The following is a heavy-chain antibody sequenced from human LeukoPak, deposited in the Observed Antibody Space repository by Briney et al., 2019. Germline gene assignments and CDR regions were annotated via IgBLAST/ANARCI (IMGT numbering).Heavy chain of an antibody. Sequence: SVKVSCKASGGTFSSYAISWVRQAPGQGLEWMGRIIPIFGTANYAQKFQGRVTITTDESTSTAYMELSSLRSEDTAVYYCARGAPSGWYPYYYYYYMDVWGKGTTVTASS. V-gene: IGHV1-69*05. D-gene: IGHD6-19*01. J-gene: IGHJ6*03. CDR3: ARGAPSGWYPYYYYYYMDV. CDR2: IIPIFGTA. CDR1: GGTFSSYA.